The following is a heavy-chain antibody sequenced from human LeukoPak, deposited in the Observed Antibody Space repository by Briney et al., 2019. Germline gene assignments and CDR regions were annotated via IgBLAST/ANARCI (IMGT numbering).Heavy chain of an antibody. V-gene: IGHV4-39*01. Sequence: SETLSLTCTVSGGSISSSSYYWGWIRQPPGKGLEWIGSTYYSGSTYYNPSLKSRVTISVDTSKNQFSLKLSSVTAADAAVYYCARHSTDTYYDFWSGYYTSFDYWGQGTLVTVSS. CDR2: TYYSGST. J-gene: IGHJ4*02. D-gene: IGHD3-3*01. CDR3: ARHSTDTYYDFWSGYYTSFDY. CDR1: GGSISSSSYY.